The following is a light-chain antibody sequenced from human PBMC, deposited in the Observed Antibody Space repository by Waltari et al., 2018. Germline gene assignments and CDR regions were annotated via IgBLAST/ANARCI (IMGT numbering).Light chain of an antibody. J-gene: IGKJ3*01. V-gene: IGKV4-1*01. CDR3: LQHYTTPFT. CDR2: WAS. Sequence: DIVMPQSPEGRGVSLGERAPINCKSSQDVTNSLSWYKQQPGQPPELLIYWASTRESGVPDRFSGSGFGTDFTLTIRSLQAEDVAVYYCLQHYTTPFTFGPGTRVDI. CDR1: QDVTNS.